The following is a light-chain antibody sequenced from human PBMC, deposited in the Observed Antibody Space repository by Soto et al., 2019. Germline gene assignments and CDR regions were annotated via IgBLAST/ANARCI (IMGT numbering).Light chain of an antibody. CDR1: QSVSSSY. J-gene: IGKJ1*01. V-gene: IGKV3-20*01. Sequence: EIVLTQSPGTLSLSPGERATLSCRASQSVSSSYLAWYQQKPGQAPRLLIYDASTRATGIPDRFSGSGSETDFTLTITRLEPEDFAVYYCQQYGSSSSWTFGQGTKVEIK. CDR3: QQYGSSSSWT. CDR2: DAS.